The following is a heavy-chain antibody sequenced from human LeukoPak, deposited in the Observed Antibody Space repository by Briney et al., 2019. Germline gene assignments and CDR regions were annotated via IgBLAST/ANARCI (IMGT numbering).Heavy chain of an antibody. D-gene: IGHD1-26*01. J-gene: IGHJ4*02. CDR3: AKKGSLVSPGNYFDY. CDR1: GFTFNNYA. Sequence: PGGSLRLSCGASGFTFNNYAMSWVRQAPVKGLEWVSAITNSGGNTYYADSVRGRFTISRDNSKNTLYLQMDSLRAEDTAVYYCAKKGSLVSPGNYFDYWGQGTLLTVSS. V-gene: IGHV3-23*01. CDR2: ITNSGGNT.